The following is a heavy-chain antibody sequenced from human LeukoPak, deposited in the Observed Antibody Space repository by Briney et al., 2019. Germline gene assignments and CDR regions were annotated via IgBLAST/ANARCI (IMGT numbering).Heavy chain of an antibody. D-gene: IGHD4-23*01. J-gene: IGHJ4*02. Sequence: GGSLRLSCAASGFTFSSSAMTCVRQAPGQGLEWVSSISGSGTNTYYADSVKGRFTISRDNSKSTLYLQVNSLRAEDTALYYCAKEYYGGWGDDWGQGTLVTVSS. CDR2: ISGSGTNT. CDR3: AKEYYGGWGDD. CDR1: GFTFSSSA. V-gene: IGHV3-23*01.